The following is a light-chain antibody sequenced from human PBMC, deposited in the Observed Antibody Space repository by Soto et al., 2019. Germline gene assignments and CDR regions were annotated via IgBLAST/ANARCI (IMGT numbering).Light chain of an antibody. CDR1: SSDVGDYNY. CDR3: SSHTSSSTRV. V-gene: IGLV2-14*03. J-gene: IGLJ1*01. Sequence: QSALTQPASVSGSPGQSITVSCTGTSSDVGDYNYVSWYQHHPGKAPKLIIYDVSNRPSGVSNRFCGSKSGNTASLTISGLQTEDEADYYCSSHTSSSTRVFGTGTKLTVL. CDR2: DVS.